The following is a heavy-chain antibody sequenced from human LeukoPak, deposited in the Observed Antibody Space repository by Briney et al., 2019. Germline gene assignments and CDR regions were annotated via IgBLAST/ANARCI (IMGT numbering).Heavy chain of an antibody. Sequence: SETLSLTCSVSGGSISSHYWSWLRQPPGKGLEWIGYIYYSGSTNYNPSLKSRVTISVDTSKNQFSLKLSSVTAADTAVYYCARGGTTVTPGLLWFDPWGQGTLVTVSS. CDR2: IYYSGST. CDR1: GGSISSHY. J-gene: IGHJ5*02. V-gene: IGHV4-59*11. D-gene: IGHD4-17*01. CDR3: ARGGTTVTPGLLWFDP.